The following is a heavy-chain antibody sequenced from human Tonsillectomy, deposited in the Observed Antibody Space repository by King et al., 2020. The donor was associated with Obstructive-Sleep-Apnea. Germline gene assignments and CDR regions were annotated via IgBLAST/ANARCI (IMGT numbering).Heavy chain of an antibody. CDR3: ARLGSGYLFDY. D-gene: IGHD5-12*01. J-gene: IGHJ4*02. Sequence: HVQLQESGPGLVKPSETLSLTCTVSDGSISSYYWSWIRQPPGKGLEWIGYIYYSETTNYNPSLKSRVTISMDTSKNQFSLRLSSVTAADTAVYYCARLGSGYLFDYWGQGALVTVSS. CDR1: DGSISSYY. V-gene: IGHV4-59*08. CDR2: IYYSETT.